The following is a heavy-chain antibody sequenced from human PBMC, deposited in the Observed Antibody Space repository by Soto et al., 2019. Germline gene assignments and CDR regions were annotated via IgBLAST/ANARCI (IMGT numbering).Heavy chain of an antibody. CDR2: IYYSGST. Sequence: SETLSLTCTVSGGSISSYYWSWIRQPPGKGLEWIGYIYYSGSTNYNPSLKSRVTISVDTSKNQFSLKLSSVTAEDTAVYYCAKEQWLADFDYWGQGTLVTVSS. CDR3: AKEQWLADFDY. D-gene: IGHD6-19*01. J-gene: IGHJ4*02. CDR1: GGSISSYY. V-gene: IGHV4-59*01.